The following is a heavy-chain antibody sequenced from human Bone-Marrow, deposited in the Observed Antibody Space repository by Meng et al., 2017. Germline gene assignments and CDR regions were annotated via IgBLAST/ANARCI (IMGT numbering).Heavy chain of an antibody. D-gene: IGHD6-13*01. CDR2: IYHSGST. V-gene: IGHV4-4*02. CDR3: ARVSLQATIAAAGVVWFDP. Sequence: QVQLQESGPGPVKPSATLSLTCAVSGGSISSSTWWSWVRQPPGKGLEWSVEIYHSGSTNYNPSLKSRVTISVDKSKNQFSLKLSSVTAADTAVYYCARVSLQATIAAAGVVWFDPWGQGTLVTVSS. CDR1: GGSISSSTW. J-gene: IGHJ5*02.